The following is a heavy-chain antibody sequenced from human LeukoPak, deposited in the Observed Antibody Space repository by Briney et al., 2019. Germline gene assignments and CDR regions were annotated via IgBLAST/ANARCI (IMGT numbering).Heavy chain of an antibody. CDR3: ARVFDY. Sequence: SETLSLTCTVSGGSISSYYWSWIRQPPGKGLEWIGYIYYSGSTSYNPSLKSRVTISVDTSKNQFSLKLSSVTAADTAVYYCARVFDYWGQGTLVTVSS. CDR1: GGSISSYY. CDR2: IYYSGST. V-gene: IGHV4-59*08. J-gene: IGHJ4*02.